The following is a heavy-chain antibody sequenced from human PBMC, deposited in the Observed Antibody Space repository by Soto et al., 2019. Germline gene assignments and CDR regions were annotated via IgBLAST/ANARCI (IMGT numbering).Heavy chain of an antibody. Sequence: GGSLRLSCAASGFTFSSYAMSWVRQAPGKGLEWVSAISGSGGSTYYADSVKGRFTISRDNSKNTLYLQMNSLRAEDTAVYYCAKDDYYYGSGTYFDYWGQGTLVTVSS. CDR2: ISGSGGST. V-gene: IGHV3-23*01. D-gene: IGHD3-10*01. CDR1: GFTFSSYA. J-gene: IGHJ4*02. CDR3: AKDDYYYGSGTYFDY.